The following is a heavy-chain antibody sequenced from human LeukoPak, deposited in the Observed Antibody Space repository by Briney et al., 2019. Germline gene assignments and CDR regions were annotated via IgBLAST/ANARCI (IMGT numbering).Heavy chain of an antibody. CDR3: VRGRGSGWYYMDG. Sequence: GGSLRLSGAASGFTFSIYAMSWVRQAPGKGLEWVSLINSNVATAHYADSVKGRFPISRENSKNTRSLQVNSLRADATAIYFCVRGRGSGWYYMDGWGQGTPVTVAS. CDR1: GFTFSIYA. J-gene: IGHJ6*03. V-gene: IGHV3-23*01. CDR2: INSNVATA. D-gene: IGHD6-19*01.